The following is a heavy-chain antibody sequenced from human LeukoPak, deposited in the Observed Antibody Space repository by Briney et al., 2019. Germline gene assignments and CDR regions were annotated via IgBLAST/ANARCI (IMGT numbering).Heavy chain of an antibody. D-gene: IGHD3-10*01. CDR2: TYYRSKWYN. V-gene: IGHV6-1*01. CDR3: ARVFLGRGVGVSYPNWFDP. CDR1: GDSVSSNSAA. Sequence: SQTLSLTCAISGDSVSSNSAAWNWIRQSPSRGLEWLGRTYYRSKWYNDYAVSVKSRITINPDTSKNQFSLQLNSVTPEDTAVYYCARVFLGRGVGVSYPNWFDPWGQGTLVTVSS. J-gene: IGHJ5*02.